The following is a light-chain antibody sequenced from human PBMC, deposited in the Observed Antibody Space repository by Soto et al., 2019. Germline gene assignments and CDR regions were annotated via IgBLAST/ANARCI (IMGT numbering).Light chain of an antibody. J-gene: IGLJ3*02. V-gene: IGLV2-23*02. Sequence: QSVLTQPASVSGSPGQSITISCTGTSSDVGSYNLVSWYQQHPGKAPKLMIYEVTKRPSGVSHRFSGSKSGDTASLTISGLQAEDEADYYCCSYAANSAWVFGGGTKLTVL. CDR2: EVT. CDR3: CSYAANSAWV. CDR1: SSDVGSYNL.